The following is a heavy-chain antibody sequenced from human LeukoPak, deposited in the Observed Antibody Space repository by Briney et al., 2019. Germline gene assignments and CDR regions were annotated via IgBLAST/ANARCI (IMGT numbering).Heavy chain of an antibody. CDR2: INPSGGST. CDR3: ARVTGYMIEDYFDY. V-gene: IGHV1-46*01. J-gene: IGHJ4*02. Sequence: ASVKVSCKASGYTFTSYYMHWVRQAPGQGLEWVGLINPSGGSTSYPQNFQGRVTMTRDTSTSTVYMELSSLRSEDTAVYYCARVTGYMIEDYFDYWGQGTLVTVSS. CDR1: GYTFTSYY. D-gene: IGHD3-22*01.